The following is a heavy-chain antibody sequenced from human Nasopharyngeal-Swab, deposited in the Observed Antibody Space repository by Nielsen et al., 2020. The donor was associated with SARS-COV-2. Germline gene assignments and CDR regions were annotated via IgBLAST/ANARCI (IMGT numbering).Heavy chain of an antibody. V-gene: IGHV5-51*01. Sequence: GESLKISCQGSGYNFRNYWIGWVRQMSGKGLEWIGIIFPGDSDTRYSTSFQGQVTIPADKSISTAYLQWTSLKASDGATYYCVRGDTVTADFWGQGTLVTVSS. CDR1: GYNFRNYW. D-gene: IGHD4-17*01. CDR3: VRGDTVTADF. CDR2: IFPGDSDT. J-gene: IGHJ4*02.